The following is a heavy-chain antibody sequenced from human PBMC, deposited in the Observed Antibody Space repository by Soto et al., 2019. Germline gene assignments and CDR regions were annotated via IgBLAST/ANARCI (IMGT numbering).Heavy chain of an antibody. CDR1: GGSISSDSYS. V-gene: IGHV4-39*01. CDR2: IYYSGST. J-gene: IGHJ4*02. D-gene: IGHD4-4*01. CDR3: ARKERGNSPFDY. Sequence: QLQLQESGPGLVKPSETLSLTCTVSGGSISSDSYSWGWIRQPPGKGLEWIGSIYYSGSTYYNPSRKSRVTISVATSKRQFSLKLSSVTAADTAMYCCARKERGNSPFDYWGQGTLVTVSS.